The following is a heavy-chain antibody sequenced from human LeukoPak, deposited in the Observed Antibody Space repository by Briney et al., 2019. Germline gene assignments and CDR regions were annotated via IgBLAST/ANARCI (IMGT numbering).Heavy chain of an antibody. Sequence: SVKVSCKASGGTFSSYAISWVRQAPGQGLEWMGGIIPIFGTANYAQKFQGRVTITADESTSTAYMELSSLRSEDTAVYYCARVRYPRFMYFDYWGQGTLVTVSS. V-gene: IGHV1-69*13. CDR3: ARVRYPRFMYFDY. CDR2: IIPIFGTA. D-gene: IGHD1-1*01. CDR1: GGTFSSYA. J-gene: IGHJ4*02.